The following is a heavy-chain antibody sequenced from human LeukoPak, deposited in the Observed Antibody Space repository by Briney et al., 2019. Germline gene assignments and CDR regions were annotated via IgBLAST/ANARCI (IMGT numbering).Heavy chain of an antibody. CDR3: AREGYGDYEVDY. CDR2: IYYSGST. J-gene: IGHJ4*02. Sequence: SETLSLTCTVSGGSISSGGYYWGWIRQHPGKGLEWIGYIYYSGSTYYNPSLKSRVTISVDTSKNQFSLKLSSVTAADTAVYYCAREGYGDYEVDYWGQGTLVTVSS. D-gene: IGHD4-17*01. CDR1: GGSISSGGYY. V-gene: IGHV4-31*03.